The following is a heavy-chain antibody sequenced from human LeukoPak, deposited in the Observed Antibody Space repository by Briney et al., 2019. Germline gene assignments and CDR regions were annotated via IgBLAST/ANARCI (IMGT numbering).Heavy chain of an antibody. Sequence: SETLSLTCTVSGGSISSYYWSWIRQPPGKGLESIGYIYYSGSTNYNPSLKSRVTISVDTSKNQFSLKLSSVTAADTAVYYCARSRGLGGPYYYYYYMDVWGKGTTVTVSS. D-gene: IGHD3-10*01. CDR1: GGSISSYY. CDR2: IYYSGST. V-gene: IGHV4-59*01. CDR3: ARSRGLGGPYYYYYYMDV. J-gene: IGHJ6*03.